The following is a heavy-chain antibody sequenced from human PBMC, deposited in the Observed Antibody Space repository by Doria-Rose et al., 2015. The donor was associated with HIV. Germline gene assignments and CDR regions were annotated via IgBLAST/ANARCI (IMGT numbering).Heavy chain of an antibody. CDR2: IFSDDER. V-gene: IGHV2-26*01. Sequence: SGPVLVKPTETLTLTCTVSGVSLSSPGMGVSWIRQPPGKALEWLANIFSDDERSYKTSLQSRLTISSGTSKSQVVLTMTDMDPVDTATYYCARIKSSRWYHKYYFDFWGQGTLVIVSA. CDR3: ARIKSSRWYHKYYFDF. CDR1: GVSLSSPGMG. D-gene: IGHD6-13*01. J-gene: IGHJ4*02.